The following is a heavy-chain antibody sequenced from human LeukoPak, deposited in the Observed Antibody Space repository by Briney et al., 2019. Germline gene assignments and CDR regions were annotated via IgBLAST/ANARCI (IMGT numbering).Heavy chain of an antibody. Sequence: GGALRLSCAASGFTFSSYAMHWVGQAPGKGLEGVAVISYDGSNKYYADSVKGRFTISRDNSKNTLYLQMNSLRAEDTAVYYCASEIPPYYYYGMDVWGQGTTVTVSS. CDR3: ASEIPPYYYYGMDV. V-gene: IGHV3-30-3*01. J-gene: IGHJ6*02. CDR2: ISYDGSNK. CDR1: GFTFSSYA.